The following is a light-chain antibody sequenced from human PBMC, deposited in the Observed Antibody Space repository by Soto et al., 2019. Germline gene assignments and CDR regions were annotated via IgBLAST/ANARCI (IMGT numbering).Light chain of an antibody. CDR3: QQRSDWPST. J-gene: IGKJ4*01. Sequence: EIVLTQSPATLSLSPGERATLSCRASRSVTGYLAWYQQKPGQAPRLLIYDASSRATGIPPRFSGSGSGTDFTLTITSLELEDFAVYYCQQRSDWPSTFGGGTKVEI. CDR1: RSVTGY. V-gene: IGKV3-11*01. CDR2: DAS.